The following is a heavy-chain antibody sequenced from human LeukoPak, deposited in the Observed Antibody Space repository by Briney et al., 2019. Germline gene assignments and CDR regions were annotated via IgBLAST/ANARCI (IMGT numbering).Heavy chain of an antibody. D-gene: IGHD3-22*01. V-gene: IGHV4-34*01. CDR1: GFTFSSYE. CDR2: INHSGST. J-gene: IGHJ3*02. Sequence: GSLRLSCAASGFTFSSYEMNWVRQAPGKGLEWIGEINHSGSTNYNPSLKSRVTISVDTSENQFSLKLSSVTAADTAVYYCARCYYDSSGPDAFDIWGQGTMVTVSS. CDR3: ARCYYDSSGPDAFDI.